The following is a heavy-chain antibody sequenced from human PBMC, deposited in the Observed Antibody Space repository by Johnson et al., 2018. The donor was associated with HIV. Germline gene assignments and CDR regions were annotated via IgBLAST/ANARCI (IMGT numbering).Heavy chain of an antibody. CDR2: VYSAGHT. CDR1: RFTVSGNY. CDR3: ARSGGYPNAFDI. V-gene: IGHV3-66*01. J-gene: IGHJ3*02. Sequence: VQLVESGGGLVQPGGSLRLSCAASRFTVSGNYMTWVRQAPGKGLEWVSVVYSAGHTYYADPVQGRFTISRDNSKNSLFLQMNRLRVEDTAVYYCARSGGYPNAFDIWGQGAMVTVSS. D-gene: IGHD6-13*01.